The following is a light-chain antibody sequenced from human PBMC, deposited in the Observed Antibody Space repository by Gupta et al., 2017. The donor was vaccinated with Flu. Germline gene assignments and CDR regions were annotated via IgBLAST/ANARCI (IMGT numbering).Light chain of an antibody. CDR3: QQSFSNPT. Sequence: DVQMTQSPSSLSASVGDKVTITCRASQSSNRYLSWYQQKPGKAPTLLIYESSTLQDGVPSRFSGSGSGTDFSLTISSLQPEDFATYFCQQSFSNPTFGQGTRL. V-gene: IGKV1-39*01. CDR1: QSSNRY. CDR2: ESS. J-gene: IGKJ5*01.